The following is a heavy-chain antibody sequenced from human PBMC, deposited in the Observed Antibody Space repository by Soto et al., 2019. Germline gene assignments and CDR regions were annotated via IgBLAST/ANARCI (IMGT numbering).Heavy chain of an antibody. CDR1: GGSISSYY. V-gene: IGHV4-59*12. D-gene: IGHD6-6*01. Sequence: PSETLSLTCTVSGGSISSYYWSWIRQPPGKGLEWIGYIYYSGSTNYNPSLKSRVTISVDKSKNQFSLKLSSVTAADTAVYYCASALGSFSVAALLPFDYRAQRTLDTGSS. J-gene: IGHJ4*02. CDR3: ASALGSFSVAALLPFDY. CDR2: IYYSGST.